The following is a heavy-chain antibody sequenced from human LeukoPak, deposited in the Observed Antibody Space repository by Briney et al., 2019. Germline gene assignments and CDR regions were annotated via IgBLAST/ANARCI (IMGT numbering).Heavy chain of an antibody. CDR2: IYFSGTT. D-gene: IGHD2/OR15-2a*01. J-gene: IGHJ3*02. CDR1: GGSISSSSYY. Sequence: SETLSLTRTVSGGSISSSSYYWGWIRQPPGKGLEWIGSIYFSGTTYYNPSLQSRVTISVDTSKNQFSLKLSSVTAADTAVYYCARATENPEDDAFDIWGQGTMVTVSS. CDR3: ARATENPEDDAFDI. V-gene: IGHV4-39*07.